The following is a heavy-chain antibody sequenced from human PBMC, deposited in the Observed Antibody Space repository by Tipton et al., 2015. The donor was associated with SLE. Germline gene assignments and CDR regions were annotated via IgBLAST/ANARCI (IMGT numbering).Heavy chain of an antibody. J-gene: IGHJ4*02. D-gene: IGHD6-13*01. CDR3: ARRRGSSWYEDYFDY. CDR2: IYDSGST. CDR1: GGSFTSHF. V-gene: IGHV4-59*11. Sequence: TLSLTCTVSGGSFTSHFWSWIRQPPGKGLEWIGYIYDSGSTNYNPSLRGRVSMSVDTSKNQFSLKLSSVTAADTAVYYCARRRGSSWYEDYFDYWGQGTLVTVSS.